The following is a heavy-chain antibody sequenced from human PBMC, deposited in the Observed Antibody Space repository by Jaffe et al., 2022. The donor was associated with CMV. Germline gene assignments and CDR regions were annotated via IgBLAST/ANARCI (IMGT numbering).Heavy chain of an antibody. CDR1: GFTFTSYG. CDR2: ISANSGSA. J-gene: IGHJ5*02. V-gene: IGHV1-18*01. D-gene: IGHD3-10*01. Sequence: QVQLVQSGGEVRKPGASVKVSCQASGFTFTSYGFTWVRQAPGQGLEWMGWISANSGSANYAQKLQGRVTMTTDTSTSTAHMELRSLRSDDTAVYYCARARSGSYSGWFDPWGQGTLVTVSS. CDR3: ARARSGSYSGWFDP.